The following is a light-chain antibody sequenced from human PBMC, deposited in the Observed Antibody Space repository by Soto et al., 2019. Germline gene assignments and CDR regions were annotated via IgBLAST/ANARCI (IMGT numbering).Light chain of an antibody. Sequence: QSALTQPASVSGSPGQSITISCTGTSSDVGAYNYVSWYQQHPGKAPKLMIYSVSDRTSGLSNRFSGSKSGNTASLTISGLQAEDEADYYCQSYDSSLSGRVVFGGGTKLTVL. CDR1: SSDVGAYNY. V-gene: IGLV2-14*01. CDR3: QSYDSSLSGRVV. CDR2: SVS. J-gene: IGLJ2*01.